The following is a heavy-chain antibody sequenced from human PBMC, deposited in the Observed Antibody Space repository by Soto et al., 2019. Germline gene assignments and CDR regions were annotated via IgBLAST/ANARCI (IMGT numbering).Heavy chain of an antibody. Sequence: PQETLCLTYTGTGGSISRCYRSWIRQPPGKGLEWIGYIYYSGSTNYNPSLKSRVTISVDTSKNQFSLKPRSVTHADTFGYYRARLWGWSVDYWAHGTPVTV. V-gene: IGHV4-59*08. CDR2: IYYSGST. CDR3: ARLWGWSVDY. D-gene: IGHD3-16*01. CDR1: GGSISRCY. J-gene: IGHJ4*01.